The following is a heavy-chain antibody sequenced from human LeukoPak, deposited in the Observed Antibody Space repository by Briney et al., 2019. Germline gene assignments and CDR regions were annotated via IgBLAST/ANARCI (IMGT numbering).Heavy chain of an antibody. CDR1: GYTLTELS. Sequence: ASVKVSCKVSGYTLTELSMHWVRQAPGKGLEWMGGFDPEDGETIYAQEFQGRVTMTEDTSTDTAYMELSSLRSEDTAVYYCATTGQYYYDSSGYYSWGQGTLVTVSS. V-gene: IGHV1-24*01. D-gene: IGHD3-22*01. J-gene: IGHJ4*02. CDR2: FDPEDGET. CDR3: ATTGQYYYDSSGYYS.